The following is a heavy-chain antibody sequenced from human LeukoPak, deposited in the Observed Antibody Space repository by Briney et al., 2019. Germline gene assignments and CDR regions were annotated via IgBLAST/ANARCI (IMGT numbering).Heavy chain of an antibody. CDR1: GFTFSSYS. CDR3: AELSITMIGGV. Sequence: GGSLRLPCAASGFTFSSYSMNWVRQAPGKGLEWVSYISSSGSTIYYADSVKGRFTISRDNAKNSLYLQMNSLRAEDTAVYYCAELSITMIGGVWGKGTTVTISS. J-gene: IGHJ6*04. CDR2: ISSSGSTI. D-gene: IGHD3-10*02. V-gene: IGHV3-48*04.